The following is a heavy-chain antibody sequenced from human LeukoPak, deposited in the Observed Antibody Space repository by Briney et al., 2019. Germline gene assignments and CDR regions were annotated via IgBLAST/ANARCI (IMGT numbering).Heavy chain of an antibody. CDR2: INPYRGSA. CDR1: GYTFTDYY. D-gene: IGHD3-10*01. CDR3: ARSLRGLYYFDS. J-gene: IGHJ4*02. Sequence: ASVKVSCKTSGYTFTDYYVHWVRQAPGQGLEWLASINPYRGSANYAQKFQGRVTMTRDTSVNTAYMDLTSLRFDDTAIYYCARSLRGLYYFDSWGQGTLVNVSS. V-gene: IGHV1-2*02.